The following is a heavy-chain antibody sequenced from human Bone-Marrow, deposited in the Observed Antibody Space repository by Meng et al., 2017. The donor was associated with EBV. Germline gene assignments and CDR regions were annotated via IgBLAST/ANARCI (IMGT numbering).Heavy chain of an antibody. Sequence: QGPVVPSGAEVKKPGSSVKVSCRTSGGTFRSDAVSWVRQAPGQGLEWMGGLIPMVGAPHYAQKFQGRVTIIADESTSTHSMELNSLRSEDTAMYYCASESGRGFTPDYWGQGTLVTVSS. CDR3: ASESGRGFTPDY. CDR1: GGTFRSDA. D-gene: IGHD3-10*01. J-gene: IGHJ4*02. CDR2: LIPMVGAP. V-gene: IGHV1-69*01.